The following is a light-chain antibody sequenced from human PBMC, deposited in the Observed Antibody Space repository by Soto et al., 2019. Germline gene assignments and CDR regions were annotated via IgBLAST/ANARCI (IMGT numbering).Light chain of an antibody. V-gene: IGKV3-20*01. J-gene: IGKJ2*01. CDR1: QSVSSSY. Sequence: EIVLTQSPGTLSLSPGERATLSCRASQSVSSSYLAWYQQKPGQAPRLLIYGASSRATGTPVSFSGCGSGTGFTLTISRLEPEVLAVYYCQQYGRSRTFGQGTKLEIK. CDR2: GAS. CDR3: QQYGRSRT.